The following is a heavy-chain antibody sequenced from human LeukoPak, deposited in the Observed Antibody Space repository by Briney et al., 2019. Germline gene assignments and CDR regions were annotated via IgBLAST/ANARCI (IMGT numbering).Heavy chain of an antibody. CDR3: AKGSGLLWFGELSY. V-gene: IGHV3-9*01. CDR2: ISWNSGSI. D-gene: IGHD3-10*01. J-gene: IGHJ4*02. Sequence: CLRLSCAASGFTFDDYAMHWGRQAPGKGLEWVSGISWNSGSIGYADSVKGRFTISRDNAKNSLYLQMNSLRAEDTALYYCAKGSGLLWFGELSYWGQGTLVTVSS. CDR1: GFTFDDYA.